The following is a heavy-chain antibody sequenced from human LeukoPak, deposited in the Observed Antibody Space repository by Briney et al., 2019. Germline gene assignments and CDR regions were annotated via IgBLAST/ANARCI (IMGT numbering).Heavy chain of an antibody. CDR1: GFTFRSYA. D-gene: IGHD5-18*01. CDR2: ITYNSGTI. CDR3: ARDSGYSYADDY. Sequence: PWGSLTLSCAASGFTFRSYAMQWVRQAPGKGLEWVSYITYNSGTIFYADSVKGRFTISRDNAKDSLYLQMSSLRDEDTAVYYCARDSGYSYADDYWGKRNLASVSS. V-gene: IGHV3-48*02. J-gene: IGHJ4*02.